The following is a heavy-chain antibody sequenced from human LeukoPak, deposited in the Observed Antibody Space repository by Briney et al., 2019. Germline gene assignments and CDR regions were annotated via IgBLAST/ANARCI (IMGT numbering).Heavy chain of an antibody. Sequence: GGSLRLSCTASGFTFDDYGMSWVRQAPGKGLEWVSGINWNGGSTGYADSVKGRFSISRDNAKNSLYLQMKSLRAEDTALYYCARTPYNYGSSGPYYWFFDLWGRGTQVTVSS. CDR1: GFTFDDYG. D-gene: IGHD3-22*01. V-gene: IGHV3-20*04. J-gene: IGHJ2*01. CDR3: ARTPYNYGSSGPYYWFFDL. CDR2: INWNGGST.